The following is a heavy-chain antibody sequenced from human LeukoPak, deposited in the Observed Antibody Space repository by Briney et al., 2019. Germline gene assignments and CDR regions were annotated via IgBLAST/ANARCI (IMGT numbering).Heavy chain of an antibody. CDR3: ASHRSTYYMGFDY. CDR1: GFTFSNYA. Sequence: GGSLRLSCAASGFTFSNYAMSWVRQAPGKGLDWVSTISGSGGSTYYADSVKGRFTISRDNSKNTLYLQMSSLRAEDTAVYYCASHRSTYYMGFDYWGQGTLVTVSS. J-gene: IGHJ4*02. CDR2: ISGSGGST. D-gene: IGHD3-3*01. V-gene: IGHV3-23*01.